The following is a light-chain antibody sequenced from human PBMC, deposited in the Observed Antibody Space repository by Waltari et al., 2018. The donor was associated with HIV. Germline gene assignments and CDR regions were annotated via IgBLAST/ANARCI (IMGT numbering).Light chain of an antibody. CDR1: SSYVGGYNH. J-gene: IGLJ1*01. V-gene: IGLV2-8*01. CDR3: NSYAGSNDYV. Sequence: SALTQPPSASGSPGPSVTISCTGTSSYVGGYNHVSWSQQHPGKAPKLMIYEVTKRPSGVPDRFSGSKSGNTASLTVSGLQAEDEADYYCNSYAGSNDYVFGTGTEVTVL. CDR2: EVT.